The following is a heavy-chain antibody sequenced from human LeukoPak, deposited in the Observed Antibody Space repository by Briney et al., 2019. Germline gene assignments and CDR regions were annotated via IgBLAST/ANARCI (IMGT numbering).Heavy chain of an antibody. D-gene: IGHD2-15*01. J-gene: IGHJ4*02. V-gene: IGHV4-39*07. CDR2: IYYSGST. Sequence: SETLSLTCTVSGGSISSSSYYWGWIRQPPGKGLEWIGSIYYSGSTYYNPSLKSRVTISVDTSKNQFSLKLSSVTAADTAVYYCASGVAACEGGFDYWGQGARVTVSS. CDR1: GGSISSSSYY. CDR3: ASGVAACEGGFDY.